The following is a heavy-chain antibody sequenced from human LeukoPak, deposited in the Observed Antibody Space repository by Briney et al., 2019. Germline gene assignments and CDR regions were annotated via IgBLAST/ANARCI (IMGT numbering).Heavy chain of an antibody. J-gene: IGHJ5*02. V-gene: IGHV4-39*07. CDR1: GASISSGSNY. CDR2: INHSGST. CDR3: ARRYLPVFGWRRYWFDP. Sequence: PSETLSLTCSVSGASISSGSNYWGWIRQPPGKGLEWIGEINHSGSTNYNPSLKSRVTISVDASKNQFSLKLSSVTAADTAVYYCARRYLPVFGWRRYWFDPWGQGTLVTVSS. D-gene: IGHD3-9*01.